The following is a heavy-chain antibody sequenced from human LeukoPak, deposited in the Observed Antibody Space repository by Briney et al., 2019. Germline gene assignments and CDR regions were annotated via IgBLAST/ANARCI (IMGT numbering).Heavy chain of an antibody. J-gene: IGHJ4*02. CDR1: GFTFNSYS. Sequence: GGSLRLSCVASGFTFNSYSMNWVRQAPGKGLEWVSYISSSSVTIYYADSVKGRFTISRDNAKNSLYLQMNSLRAEDTAVYYCARIGAGSSRDYWGQGTLVTVSS. CDR3: ARIGAGSSRDY. CDR2: ISSSSVTI. D-gene: IGHD6-13*01. V-gene: IGHV3-48*04.